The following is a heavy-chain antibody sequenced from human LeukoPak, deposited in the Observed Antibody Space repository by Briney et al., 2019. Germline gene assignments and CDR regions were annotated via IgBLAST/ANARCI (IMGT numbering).Heavy chain of an antibody. CDR3: ARMFRSSWYINWFDP. V-gene: IGHV4-39*07. CDR1: SGSISNSNFY. Sequence: SETLSLTCTVSSGSISNSNFYWGWIRQPPGKGLEWIGSIYHSGSTSYNPSLKSRLTISVDTSKNQFSLKLNFVTAADTAMYYCARMFRSSWYINWFDPWGQGTLVTVSS. J-gene: IGHJ5*02. CDR2: IYHSGST. D-gene: IGHD6-13*01.